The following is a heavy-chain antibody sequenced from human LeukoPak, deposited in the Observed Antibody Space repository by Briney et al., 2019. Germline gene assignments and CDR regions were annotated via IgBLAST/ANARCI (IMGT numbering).Heavy chain of an antibody. CDR2: FNPGDSDT. CDR1: AYSFTSYW. Sequence: GESLKISCRGSAYSFTSYWIGCVRQMPGGDVQGMVVFNPGDSDTRYSPSFEDDLTISADESINTAYLQWSSLEASGTPMYYCARQGSSWYSIDSWGQGTLVTASS. J-gene: IGHJ4*02. D-gene: IGHD6-13*01. V-gene: IGHV5-51*01. CDR3: ARQGSSWYSIDS.